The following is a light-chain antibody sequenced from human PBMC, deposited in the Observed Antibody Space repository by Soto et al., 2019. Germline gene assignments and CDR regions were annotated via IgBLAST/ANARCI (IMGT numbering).Light chain of an antibody. CDR3: QQYSTYSST. Sequence: DIQMTQSPSSVSASVGARATTTCRASQGISSWLAWYKQKPGKAPKVLSYAASSLQSGVPSRFSGSGSGTEFTLTISSLQPDDFETYFCQQYSTYSSTFGQGTKVDIK. CDR1: QGISSW. CDR2: AAS. V-gene: IGKV1D-16*01. J-gene: IGKJ1*01.